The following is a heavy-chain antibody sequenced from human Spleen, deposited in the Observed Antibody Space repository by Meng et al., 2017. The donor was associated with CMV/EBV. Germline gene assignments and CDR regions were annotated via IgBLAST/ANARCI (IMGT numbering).Heavy chain of an antibody. Sequence: GESLKISCAASGFTVSSNYMSWVRQAPGKGLEWVSVIYSGGSTYYADSVKGRFTISRDNSKNTLYLQMNSLRAEDTAVYYCARDHYYGSGSYYNSYYYYGMDVWGQGTTVTVSS. CDR2: IYSGGST. D-gene: IGHD3-10*01. CDR1: GFTVSSNY. V-gene: IGHV3-53*01. J-gene: IGHJ6*02. CDR3: ARDHYYGSGSYYNSYYYYGMDV.